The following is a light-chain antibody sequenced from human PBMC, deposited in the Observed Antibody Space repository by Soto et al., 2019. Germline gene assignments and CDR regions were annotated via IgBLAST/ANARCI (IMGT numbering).Light chain of an antibody. CDR3: QQRSNWPPYT. CDR1: QSVSSY. CDR2: DAS. J-gene: IGKJ2*01. Sequence: EIVLTQSPATLSLSPGERATLSCRASQSVSSYLAWYQQKPGQAPRLLIYDASNRATGIPARFSGSGSGTDFPLTISSLEPEDFEVYYCQQRSNWPPYTFGQGTKLEIK. V-gene: IGKV3-11*01.